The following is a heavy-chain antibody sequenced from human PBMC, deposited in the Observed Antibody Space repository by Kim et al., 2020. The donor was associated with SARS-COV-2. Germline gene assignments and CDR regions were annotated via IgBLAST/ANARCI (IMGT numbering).Heavy chain of an antibody. CDR3: AKEAVAGTGTWFDP. J-gene: IGHJ5*02. D-gene: IGHD6-19*01. Sequence: ADSVKGRFTISRDNSKNTLCLQMNSLRAEDTAVYYCAKEAVAGTGTWFDPWGQGTLVIVSS. V-gene: IGHV3-23*01.